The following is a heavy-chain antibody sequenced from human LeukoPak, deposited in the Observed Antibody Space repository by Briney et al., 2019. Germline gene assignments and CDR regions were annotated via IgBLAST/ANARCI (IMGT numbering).Heavy chain of an antibody. J-gene: IGHJ4*02. CDR3: AIAAGRPDIVVVPAALPY. CDR1: GYTFTGYY. D-gene: IGHD2-2*01. CDR2: INHNSGGT. V-gene: IGHV1-2*02. Sequence: ASVKVSCEAFGYTFTGYYMHWVRQAPGQGLEWMGGINHNSGGTNYAQKFQGRVTMTRDTSISTAYMELSRLRSDDTAVYYCAIAAGRPDIVVVPAALPYWGQGTLVTVSS.